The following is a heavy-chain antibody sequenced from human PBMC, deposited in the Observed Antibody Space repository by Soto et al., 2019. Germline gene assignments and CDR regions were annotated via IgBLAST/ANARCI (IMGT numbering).Heavy chain of an antibody. V-gene: IGHV3-23*01. CDR1: GFTFSSYA. D-gene: IGHD3-3*01. CDR3: AKSSTIAIFGVVTDY. J-gene: IGHJ4*02. CDR2: IRGSGGST. Sequence: EVQLLESGGGLVQPGGSLRLSCAASGFTFSSYAMSWVRQAPGNALEWVSAIRGSGGSTYYADSVKSRFTISRDNSKNTLYLQMNSLRAEDTAVYYCAKSSTIAIFGVVTDYWGQGTLVTVSS.